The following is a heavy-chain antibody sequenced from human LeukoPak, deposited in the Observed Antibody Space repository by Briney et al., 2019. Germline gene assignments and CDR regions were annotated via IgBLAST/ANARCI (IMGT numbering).Heavy chain of an antibody. CDR3: ARGTPTYRSPYSSSWYDY. J-gene: IGHJ4*02. V-gene: IGHV4-39*01. CDR1: GGSISSYY. CDR2: IYYSGST. D-gene: IGHD6-13*01. Sequence: SETLSLTRFVSGGSISSYYWSWIRQPPGKGLEWIGSIYYSGSTYYNPSLKSRVTISVDTSKNQFSLKLSSVTAADTAVYYCARGTPTYRSPYSSSWYDYWGQGTLVTVSS.